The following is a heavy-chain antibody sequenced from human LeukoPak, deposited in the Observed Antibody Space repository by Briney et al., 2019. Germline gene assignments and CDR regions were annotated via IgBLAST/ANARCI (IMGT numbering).Heavy chain of an antibody. D-gene: IGHD3-9*01. J-gene: IGHJ4*02. V-gene: IGHV4-38-2*01. CDR2: IYHSGST. CDR3: ARWGHLRYFGPGRDFDY. CDR1: GYSISSGFC. Sequence: PSETLSLTCAVSGYSISSGFCWGWIRQPPGKGLAWIGNIYHSGSTYYNPSLKSRVTISVDTSKNQFSLKLSSVTAADTAVYYCARWGHLRYFGPGRDFDYWGQGTLVTVSS.